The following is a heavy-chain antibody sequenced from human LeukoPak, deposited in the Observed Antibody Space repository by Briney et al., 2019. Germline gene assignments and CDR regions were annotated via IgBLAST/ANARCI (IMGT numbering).Heavy chain of an antibody. J-gene: IGHJ4*02. CDR1: GGSISSYY. CDR3: AREVLAAAEYDY. V-gene: IGHV4-59*01. D-gene: IGHD6-13*01. Sequence: PSETLSLTCTVSGGSISSYYWSWIRQPPGKGLEWIGYIYYSGSTNYNPSLKSRVTISVDTSKNQFSLKLSSVTAADTAVYYCAREVLAAAEYDYWGQGTLVTASS. CDR2: IYYSGST.